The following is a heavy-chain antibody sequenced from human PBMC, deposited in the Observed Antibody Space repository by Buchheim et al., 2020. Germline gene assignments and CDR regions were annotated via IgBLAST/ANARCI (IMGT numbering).Heavy chain of an antibody. CDR2: IKSKTDGGTT. CDR1: GFTFSNAW. J-gene: IGHJ4*02. CDR3: TTEIGMYYYDSSGFDY. Sequence: EVQLVESGGGLVKPGGSLRLSCAAPGFTFSNAWMSWVRQAPGKGLEWVGRIKSKTDGGTTEYAAPVKGRFTISRDDSKNKLYLQMNSLKSEDTAVYYCTTEIGMYYYDSSGFDYWGQGTL. D-gene: IGHD3-22*01. V-gene: IGHV3-15*01.